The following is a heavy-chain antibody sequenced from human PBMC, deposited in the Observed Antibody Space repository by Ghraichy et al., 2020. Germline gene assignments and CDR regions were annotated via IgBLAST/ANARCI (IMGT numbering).Heavy chain of an antibody. CDR3: ARDSSSWDAFDF. D-gene: IGHD6-13*01. J-gene: IGHJ3*01. CDR2: INSDGSST. CDR1: GFTLSSYW. Sequence: GGSLRLSCAASGFTLSSYWIHWVRQAPGKGLVWVSRINSDGSSTSYADSVRGRFTISRDNVKNTLHLQMNSLRAEDTAVYYCARDSSSWDAFDFWDQGTLVIVSS. V-gene: IGHV3-74*01.